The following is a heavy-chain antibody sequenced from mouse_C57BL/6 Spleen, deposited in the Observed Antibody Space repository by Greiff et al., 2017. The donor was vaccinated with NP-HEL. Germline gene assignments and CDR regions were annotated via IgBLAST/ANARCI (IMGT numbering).Heavy chain of an antibody. CDR1: GYTFTSYD. V-gene: IGHV1-85*01. CDR2: IYPRDGST. CDR3: ARWGGLD. J-gene: IGHJ2*01. D-gene: IGHD3-3*01. Sequence: VQLQQSGPGLVKPGASVKLSCKASGYTFTSYDINWVQQRPGQGLEWIGWIYPRDGSTKYNETFKGKATLTVDTSSSTAYMELHSLASEDSAVYFCARWGGLDWGQGTTLTVSS.